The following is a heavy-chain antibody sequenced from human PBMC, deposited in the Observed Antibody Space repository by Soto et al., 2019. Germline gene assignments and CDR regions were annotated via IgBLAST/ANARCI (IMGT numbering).Heavy chain of an antibody. D-gene: IGHD3-9*01. V-gene: IGHV4-39*01. J-gene: IGHJ4*02. CDR2: IYYSGTT. CDR1: GGSISSSSYY. CDR3: ARHRGYYDILTGYYTELNFDY. Sequence: PSETLSLTCTVSGGSISSSSYYWGWIRQPPGKGPEWIGSIYYSGTTYYNPSLKSRVTISVDTSKKQFHLKLSSVTAADTAVYYCARHRGYYDILTGYYTELNFDYWGQGTLVT.